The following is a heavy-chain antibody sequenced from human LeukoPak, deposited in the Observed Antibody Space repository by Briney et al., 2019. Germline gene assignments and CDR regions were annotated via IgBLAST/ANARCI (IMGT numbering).Heavy chain of an antibody. D-gene: IGHD1-14*01. J-gene: IGHJ4*02. CDR2: ITSSSSTI. Sequence: GGSLRLSCAASGFTFSSYSMNWVRQAPGKGLEWVSYITSSSSTIYYADSVKGRFTISRDNVKNSLYLQMNSLRVEDTAVYYCARVRDAYNYFHYWGQGTLVTVSS. CDR1: GFTFSSYS. V-gene: IGHV3-48*01. CDR3: ARVRDAYNYFHY.